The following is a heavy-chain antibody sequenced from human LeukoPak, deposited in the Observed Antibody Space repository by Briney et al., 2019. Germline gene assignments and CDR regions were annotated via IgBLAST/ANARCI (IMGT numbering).Heavy chain of an antibody. V-gene: IGHV4-59*01. J-gene: IGHJ3*02. CDR2: IYYSGST. CDR3: ARGSIAVPGISAFDI. D-gene: IGHD6-19*01. CDR1: GGSISTYY. Sequence: SETLSLTCTVSGGSISTYYWSWLRQPPGRGLEWIGHIYYSGSTSYNPSPKSRVAISVDTSKNHFSLKLSSVTAVDTAVYYCARGSIAVPGISAFDIWGQGTMVTVSS.